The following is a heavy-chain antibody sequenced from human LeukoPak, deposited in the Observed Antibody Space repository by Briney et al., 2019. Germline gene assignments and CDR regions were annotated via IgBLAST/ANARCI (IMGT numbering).Heavy chain of an antibody. Sequence: SETLSLTCTVSGGSISSGSYYWSWIRQPAGKGLEWIGRIYTSGSTNYNPSLKSRVTISVDTSKNQFSLKLSSGTAADTAVYYCARDQLSNGDYGWFDYWGQGTLVTVSS. D-gene: IGHD4-17*01. CDR1: GGSISSGSYY. CDR3: ARDQLSNGDYGWFDY. J-gene: IGHJ4*02. V-gene: IGHV4-61*02. CDR2: IYTSGST.